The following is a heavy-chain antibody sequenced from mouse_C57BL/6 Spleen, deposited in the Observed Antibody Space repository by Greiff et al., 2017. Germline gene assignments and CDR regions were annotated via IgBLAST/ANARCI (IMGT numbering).Heavy chain of an antibody. Sequence: VQLQQSGPGMVKPSQSLSLTCTVTGYSITSGYDWHWIRHFPGNKLEWMGYISYSGSTNYNPSLKSRISITHDTSKNHFFLKLNSVTTEDTATYYCARDHGYYGAWFAYWGQGTLVTVSA. CDR2: ISYSGST. CDR3: ARDHGYYGAWFAY. V-gene: IGHV3-1*01. D-gene: IGHD2-3*01. CDR1: GYSITSGYD. J-gene: IGHJ3*01.